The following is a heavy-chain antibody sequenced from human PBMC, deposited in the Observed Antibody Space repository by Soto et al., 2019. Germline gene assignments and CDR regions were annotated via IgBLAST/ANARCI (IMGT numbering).Heavy chain of an antibody. CDR2: ISSSGTFK. J-gene: IGHJ4*02. Sequence: GGSLRLSCEASGFIFTTNSTNWVRQVPGKGLQWLSSISSSGTFKSYGDSVKGRFTISRDNAKNSLFLQMNNLSGEDTGLYYCARDPPHGGTSSWDADSWGPGTLVTVSS. CDR3: ARDPPHGGTSSWDADS. V-gene: IGHV3-21*01. D-gene: IGHD2-15*01. CDR1: GFIFTTNS.